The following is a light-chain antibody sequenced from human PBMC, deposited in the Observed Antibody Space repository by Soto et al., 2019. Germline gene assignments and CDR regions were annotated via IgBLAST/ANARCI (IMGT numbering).Light chain of an antibody. CDR1: QGISNY. V-gene: IGKV1-27*01. Sequence: DIQMTQSPSSLSASVGDRVTITCRASQGISNYLAWYQQKPGKVPKLLIYTVSNLQSGVPSRFSGSGSGTDFILTISSLQPEDVATYYCQKYNSAPWTFGQGTRVEIK. CDR2: TVS. CDR3: QKYNSAPWT. J-gene: IGKJ1*01.